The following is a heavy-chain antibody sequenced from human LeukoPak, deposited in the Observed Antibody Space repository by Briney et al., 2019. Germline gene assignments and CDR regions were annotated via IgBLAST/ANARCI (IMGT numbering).Heavy chain of an antibody. CDR1: GYTFTGYY. J-gene: IGHJ5*02. CDR2: INPNSGGT. Sequence: ASVTASCTASGYTFTGYYMHWVRQAPGQGLEWMGWINPNSGGTNYAQKFQGWVTMTRDTSISTAYMELSRLRSDDTAVYYCARAPYDSDWFDPWGQGTLVTVSS. CDR3: ARAPYDSDWFDP. D-gene: IGHD3-3*01. V-gene: IGHV1-2*04.